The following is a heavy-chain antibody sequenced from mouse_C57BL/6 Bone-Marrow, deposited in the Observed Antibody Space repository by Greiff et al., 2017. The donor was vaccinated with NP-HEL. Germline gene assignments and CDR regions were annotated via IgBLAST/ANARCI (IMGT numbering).Heavy chain of an antibody. D-gene: IGHD3-3*01. CDR3: ARGNRLGMDY. Sequence: EVKLVESGGGLVKPGGSLKLSCAASGFTFSSYAMSWVRQTPEKRLEWVATISDGGSYTYYPDNVKGRFTISRDNAKNNLYLQMNHLKSEDTAMYYCARGNRLGMDYWGQGTSVTVAS. J-gene: IGHJ4*01. V-gene: IGHV5-4*03. CDR1: GFTFSSYA. CDR2: ISDGGSYT.